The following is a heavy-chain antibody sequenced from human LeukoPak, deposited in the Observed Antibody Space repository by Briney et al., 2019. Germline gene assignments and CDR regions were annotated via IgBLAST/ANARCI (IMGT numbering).Heavy chain of an antibody. CDR1: GGSFSGYY. D-gene: IGHD5-24*01. Sequence: SETLSLTCAVYGGSFSGYYWSWIRQPPGKGLEWIGEINHSGSTNYNPSLKSRVTISVDTSKNQFSLKLSSVTAADTAVYYCARGRWLQLPDYWGQGTLVTVSS. CDR2: INHSGST. J-gene: IGHJ4*02. CDR3: ARGRWLQLPDY. V-gene: IGHV4-34*01.